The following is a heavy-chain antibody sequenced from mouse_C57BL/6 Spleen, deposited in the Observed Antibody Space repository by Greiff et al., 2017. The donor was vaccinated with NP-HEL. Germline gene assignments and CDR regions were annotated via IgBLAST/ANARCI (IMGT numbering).Heavy chain of an antibody. CDR1: GFTFSSYA. Sequence: EVQLVESGGGLVKPGGSLKLSCAASGFTFSSYAMSWVRQTPEKRLEWVATISAGGSYTYYPDNVKGRFTISRDNAKNNLYLQMSHLKSEDTAMYYGASAGLSTRVSAGGGQGTSVTVSS. D-gene: IGHD2-1*01. J-gene: IGHJ4*01. V-gene: IGHV5-4*01. CDR2: ISAGGSYT. CDR3: ASAGLSTRVSAG.